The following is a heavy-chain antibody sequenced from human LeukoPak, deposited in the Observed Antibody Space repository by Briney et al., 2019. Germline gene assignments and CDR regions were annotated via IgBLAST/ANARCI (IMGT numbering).Heavy chain of an antibody. CDR3: AKRGGSGSLHYFDY. Sequence: PGRSLRLSCAASGFTFSSYAMHWVRQAPGKGLEWVAVVSYDGSVKYYADSVKGRLTISRDNSKNTLYLQMNSLRAEDTAEYYCAKRGGSGSLHYFDYWGQGTLVTVSP. CDR1: GFTFSSYA. V-gene: IGHV3-30*18. D-gene: IGHD3-10*01. CDR2: VSYDGSVK. J-gene: IGHJ4*02.